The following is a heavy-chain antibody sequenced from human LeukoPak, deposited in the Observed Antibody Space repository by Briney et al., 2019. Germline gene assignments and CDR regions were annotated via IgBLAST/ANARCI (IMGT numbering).Heavy chain of an antibody. CDR3: ARSTNRLDS. Sequence: SETLSLTCTVSGASISGSISGGPYYWNWIRQPAGKGLEWIGRMYNGGTTINYSPSLKSRVTISVDTSKNQFSLNVTSVTAADTAVYYCARSTNRLDSWGQGALVTVSS. J-gene: IGHJ4*02. CDR2: MYNGGTT. V-gene: IGHV4-61*02. CDR1: GASISGSISGGPYY. D-gene: IGHD1-14*01.